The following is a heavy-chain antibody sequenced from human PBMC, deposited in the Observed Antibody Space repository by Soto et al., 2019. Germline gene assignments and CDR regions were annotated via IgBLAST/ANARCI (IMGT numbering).Heavy chain of an antibody. CDR2: IYYSGST. CDR3: ARVGEIIGDY. Sequence: SETLSLTCTVSGGSISTPGYYWSWIRQHPGKGLEWIGYIYYSGSTYYNPSLKSRVTLSVDTSKNQFSLKLISVTAADTAVYYCARVGEIIGDYWGQGTLVTVSS. V-gene: IGHV4-31*03. D-gene: IGHD3-10*01. CDR1: GGSISTPGYY. J-gene: IGHJ4*02.